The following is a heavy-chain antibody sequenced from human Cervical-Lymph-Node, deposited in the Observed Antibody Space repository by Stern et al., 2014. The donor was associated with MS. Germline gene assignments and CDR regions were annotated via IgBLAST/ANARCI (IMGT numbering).Heavy chain of an antibody. CDR1: GFSLSTNGMC. Sequence: QIPLKESGPALVKPTQTLTLTCTFSGFSLSTNGMCVSWIRQSPGKALEWLARVYCDDEKYYSTSLKTRLTISKDTSKNQVVLTIANMDPVDSATYCCAHGSTSCYWADYWGQGTLVTVSS. J-gene: IGHJ4*02. V-gene: IGHV2-70*15. CDR3: AHGSTSCYWADY. CDR2: VYCDDEK. D-gene: IGHD2-2*01.